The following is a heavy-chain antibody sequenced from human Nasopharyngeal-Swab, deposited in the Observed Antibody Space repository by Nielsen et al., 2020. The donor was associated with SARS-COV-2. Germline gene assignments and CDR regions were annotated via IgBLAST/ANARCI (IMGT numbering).Heavy chain of an antibody. CDR2: ITSSSSTI. J-gene: IGHJ6*02. Sequence: GESLKISCAASQFNLTKYNMHWVRQAPGKGLEWVSYITSSSSTIYYADSVKGRFAISRDNAENALYLQMNSLRDEDTAVYYCTRDGLNGYYDSSGYTLRDGMDVWGQGTTVTVSS. CDR1: QFNLTKYN. CDR3: TRDGLNGYYDSSGYTLRDGMDV. V-gene: IGHV3-48*02. D-gene: IGHD3-22*01.